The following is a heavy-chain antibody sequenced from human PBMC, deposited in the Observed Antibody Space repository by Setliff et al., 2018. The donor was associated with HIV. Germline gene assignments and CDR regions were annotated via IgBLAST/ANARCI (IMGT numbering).Heavy chain of an antibody. D-gene: IGHD2-2*01. CDR1: GGSFSGYY. CDR2: IDHSGST. CDR3: AKYGPNCRSITCDEGYYFDS. V-gene: IGHV4-34*01. Sequence: SETLSLTCAVYGGSFSGYYWSWIRQAPGKGLEWIGEIDHSGSTNYNPSLKSRVTISVDTSKNHFSLRLTFVTAADTALYYCAKYGPNCRSITCDEGYYFDSWGQGALVTVSS. J-gene: IGHJ4*02.